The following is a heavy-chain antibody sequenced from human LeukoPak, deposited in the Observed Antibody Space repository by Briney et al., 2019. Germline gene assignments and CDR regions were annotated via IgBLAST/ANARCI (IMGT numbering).Heavy chain of an antibody. Sequence: PGGSLRLSCAASGFTFTTYWMHWVRQVPGKGLVWVARIKGDGSSTRHADPMKGRFTISRDNAKNTLYLQMNSLRAEDTAVYYCARMNEQWLVLDAFDIWGQGTMVTVSS. V-gene: IGHV3-74*01. CDR1: GFTFTTYW. CDR2: IKGDGSST. CDR3: ARMNEQWLVLDAFDI. D-gene: IGHD6-19*01. J-gene: IGHJ3*02.